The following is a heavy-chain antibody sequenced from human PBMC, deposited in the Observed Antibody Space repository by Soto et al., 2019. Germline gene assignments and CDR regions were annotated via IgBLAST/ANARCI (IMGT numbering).Heavy chain of an antibody. CDR3: ARDRAVTGTTYYYGMDV. J-gene: IGHJ6*02. Sequence: SETLSLTSTVSGGSVSSGSYYWSWIRQPPGKGLEWIGYIYYSGSTNYNPSLKSRVTISVDTSKNQFSLKLSSVTAADTAVYYCARDRAVTGTTYYYGMDVWGQGTTVTVSS. D-gene: IGHD1-7*01. CDR1: GGSVSSGSYY. CDR2: IYYSGST. V-gene: IGHV4-61*01.